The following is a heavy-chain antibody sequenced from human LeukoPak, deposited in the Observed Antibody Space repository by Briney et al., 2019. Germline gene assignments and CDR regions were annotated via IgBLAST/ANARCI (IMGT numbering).Heavy chain of an antibody. CDR3: AELGITMIGGV. CDR1: GFTFSSYW. Sequence: PGGSLRLSCAASGFTFSSYWFHWVRQAPGKGLVWVSRINSDGSGTTYADSVKGRFTISRDNAKNSLYLQMNSLRAEDTAVYYCAELGITMIGGVWGKGTTVTISS. V-gene: IGHV3-74*01. CDR2: INSDGSGT. J-gene: IGHJ6*04. D-gene: IGHD3-10*02.